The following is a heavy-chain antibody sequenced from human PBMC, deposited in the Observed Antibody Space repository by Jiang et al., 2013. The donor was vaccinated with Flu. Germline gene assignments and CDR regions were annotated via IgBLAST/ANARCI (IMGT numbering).Heavy chain of an antibody. Sequence: GAEVKKPGESLKISCQGSGYSFTSYWIGWLRQMPGKGLEWMGAIYSADSDTRYSPSFQGQVTISADKSISTAYLQWSSLKASDTAMYYCARRVDTAMGAYYFDYWGQGTLVTVSS. CDR1: GYSFTSYW. D-gene: IGHD5-18*01. CDR3: ARRVDTAMGAYYFDY. CDR2: IYSADSDT. V-gene: IGHV5-51*03. J-gene: IGHJ4*02.